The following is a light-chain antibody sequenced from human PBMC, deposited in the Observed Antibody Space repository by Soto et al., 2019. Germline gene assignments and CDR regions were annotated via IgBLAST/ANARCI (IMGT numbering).Light chain of an antibody. J-gene: IGKJ3*01. CDR3: QQYRSSPDA. Sequence: EIVLTQSPGTLSLSPGERATLSCRASQSVSSSYLAWYQQKPGQAPRLLIYGASSRATGIPDRFSGSGSGTDFTLTISRLEPEDFAVYYCQQYRSSPDAFGPATKVDIK. CDR1: QSVSSSY. CDR2: GAS. V-gene: IGKV3-20*01.